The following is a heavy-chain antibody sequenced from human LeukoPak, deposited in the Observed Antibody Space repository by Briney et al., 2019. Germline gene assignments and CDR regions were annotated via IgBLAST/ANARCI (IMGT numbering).Heavy chain of an antibody. CDR3: ASGGKLDYGSGNWFDS. CDR2: ISYDGSNK. D-gene: IGHD3-10*01. Sequence: PGGSLRLSCAASGFTFSSYAMHWVRQAPGKGLEWVAVISYDGSNKYYADSVKGRFTISRDNSKNTLYLQMNSLRAEDMAVYYCASGGKLDYGSGNWFDSWGQGTLVTVTS. J-gene: IGHJ5*01. V-gene: IGHV3-30-3*01. CDR1: GFTFSSYA.